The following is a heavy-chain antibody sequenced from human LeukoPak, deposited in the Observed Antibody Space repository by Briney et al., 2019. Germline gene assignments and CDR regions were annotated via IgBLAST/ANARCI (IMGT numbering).Heavy chain of an antibody. J-gene: IGHJ6*02. CDR1: GGTFSSYA. CDR3: ARGRNYYYYGMDV. Sequence: SVKVSCKASGGTFSSYAISWVRQAPRQGLEWMGGIIPIFGTANYAQKFQGRVTITADESTSTAYMELSSLRSEDTAVYYCARGRNYYYYGMDVWGQGTTVTVSS. V-gene: IGHV1-69*13. CDR2: IIPIFGTA.